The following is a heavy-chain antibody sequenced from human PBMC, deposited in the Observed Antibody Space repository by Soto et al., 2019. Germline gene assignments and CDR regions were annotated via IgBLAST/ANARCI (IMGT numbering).Heavy chain of an antibody. Sequence: EVQLLESGGGLVQPGGSLRLSCAASGFTFSSYAMSWVRQAPGKGLEWVSGISGSGGSTYYAGSVKGRFTISRDNSKNTLYLQMNSLRAEDTAVYYCAKGWAIFGVVIDDWGQGTLVTVSS. CDR1: GFTFSSYA. CDR2: ISGSGGST. J-gene: IGHJ4*02. CDR3: AKGWAIFGVVIDD. V-gene: IGHV3-23*01. D-gene: IGHD3-3*01.